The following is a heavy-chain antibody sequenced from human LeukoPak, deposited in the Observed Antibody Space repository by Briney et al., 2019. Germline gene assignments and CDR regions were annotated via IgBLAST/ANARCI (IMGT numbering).Heavy chain of an antibody. CDR2: ISSSGSPT. V-gene: IGHV3-48*03. CDR1: GYTLSIYD. J-gene: IGHJ3*02. Sequence: GGSLRLSCAASGYTLSIYDMTCVRHAPGEGRECISFISSSGSPTLYADSVKGRFTIFRDTAKNSLFLQMNNLRGEDTAVYYCARDISSSTRAFDIWGQGTMVTVS. D-gene: IGHD2-15*01. CDR3: ARDISSSTRAFDI.